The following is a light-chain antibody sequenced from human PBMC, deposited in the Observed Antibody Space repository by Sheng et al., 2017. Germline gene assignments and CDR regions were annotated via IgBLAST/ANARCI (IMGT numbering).Light chain of an antibody. CDR2: RAS. Sequence: GDRVTITCQASQDIRKSLNWYQHKPGKAPKLLIYRASSLESGVPSRFSGSGSGTEFTLTISSLQPDDFATYYCQHYNSFPLTFGGGTKVEIK. J-gene: IGKJ4*01. V-gene: IGKV1-5*03. CDR1: QDIRKS. CDR3: QHYNSFPLT.